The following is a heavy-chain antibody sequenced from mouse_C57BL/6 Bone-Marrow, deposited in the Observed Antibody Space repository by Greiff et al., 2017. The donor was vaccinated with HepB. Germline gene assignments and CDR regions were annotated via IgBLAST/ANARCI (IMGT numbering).Heavy chain of an antibody. D-gene: IGHD2-12*01. V-gene: IGHV1-52*01. CDR3: ASAPLCYSPHFDY. Sequence: QVQLQQPGAELVRPGSSVKLSCKASGYTFTSYWMHWVKQRPIQGLEWIGNIDPSDSETHYNQKFKDKATLTVDKSSSTAYMQLSSLTSEDSAVYYCASAPLCYSPHFDYWGQGTTLTVSS. CDR1: GYTFTSYW. J-gene: IGHJ2*01. CDR2: IDPSDSET.